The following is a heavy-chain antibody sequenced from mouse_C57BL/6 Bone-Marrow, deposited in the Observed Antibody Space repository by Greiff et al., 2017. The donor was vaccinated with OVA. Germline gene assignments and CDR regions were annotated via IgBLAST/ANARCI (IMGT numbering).Heavy chain of an antibody. D-gene: IGHD1-1*01. CDR1: GFTFSDFY. J-gene: IGHJ1*03. CDR2: SRNKANDYTT. Sequence: EVKLMESGGGLVQSGRSLRLSCATSGFTFSDFYMEWVRQAPGKGLEWIAASRNKANDYTTEYSASVKGRFIVSRDTSQSILYLQMNALRAEDTAIYYCARDAYYYAHFEVWGTGTTVTVSS. V-gene: IGHV7-1*01. CDR3: ARDAYYYAHFEV.